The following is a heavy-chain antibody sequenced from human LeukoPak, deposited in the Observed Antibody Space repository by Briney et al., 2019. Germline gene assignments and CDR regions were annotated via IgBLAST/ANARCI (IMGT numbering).Heavy chain of an antibody. CDR3: ARGVLVVVVAATPSTTPGLLHWLDP. V-gene: IGHV1-18*01. CDR2: ISSYNGNT. D-gene: IGHD2-15*01. CDR1: GYTFTSYG. J-gene: IGHJ5*02. Sequence: ASVKVSCKASGYTFTSYGISWVRQAPGQGLEWMGWISSYNGNTKYAQKVLGRVTMTTDTSTSTAYMELRSLRSDDTAVYYCARGVLVVVVAATPSTTPGLLHWLDPWGQGTLVSVSS.